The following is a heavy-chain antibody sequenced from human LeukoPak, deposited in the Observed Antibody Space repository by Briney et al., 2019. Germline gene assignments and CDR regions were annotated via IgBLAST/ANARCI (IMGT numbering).Heavy chain of an antibody. CDR3: ARGMFYYGSGRRQGAFDI. V-gene: IGHV3-74*01. CDR1: GFTSSSYW. J-gene: IGHJ3*02. CDR2: IDFDGSST. Sequence: QSGGSLRLSCAASGFTSSSYWMHWVRQAPGKGRMWVSRIDFDGSSTSYADSVKGRFTISRDNAKNTLHLQVNSLRAEDTAVYYCARGMFYYGSGRRQGAFDIWGQGTMVTVSS. D-gene: IGHD3-10*01.